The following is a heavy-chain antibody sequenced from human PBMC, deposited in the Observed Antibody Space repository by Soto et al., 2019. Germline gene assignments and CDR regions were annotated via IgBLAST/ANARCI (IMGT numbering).Heavy chain of an antibody. CDR2: MDPNSGTT. D-gene: IGHD3-3*01. CDR3: ARGGMLYYDCWGGYWYGYYGMDV. V-gene: IGHV1-8*01. CDR1: GYTFTSYD. J-gene: IGHJ6*02. Sequence: ASVKVSCKASGYTFTSYDINWVRQATGQGPEWMGWMDPNSGTTGYAQKFQGRVTMTRNTSISTAYMELSSLRSEDTAVYYCARGGMLYYDCWGGYWYGYYGMDVWAQGTKVTL.